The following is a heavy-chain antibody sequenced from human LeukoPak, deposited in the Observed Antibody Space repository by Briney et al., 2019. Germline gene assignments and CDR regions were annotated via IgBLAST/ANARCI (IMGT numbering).Heavy chain of an antibody. CDR2: INHSGST. J-gene: IGHJ4*02. V-gene: IGHV4-34*01. Sequence: PSETLSLTCAVYGGSFSGYYWSWIRQPPGKGLEWIGEINHSGSTNYNPSLKSRVTISVDTSKNQFSLKLSSVTAADTAVYYCARSYTYYDFWSGLMWVDYWGQGTLVTVSS. CDR3: ARSYTYYDFWSGLMWVDY. CDR1: GGSFSGYY. D-gene: IGHD3-3*01.